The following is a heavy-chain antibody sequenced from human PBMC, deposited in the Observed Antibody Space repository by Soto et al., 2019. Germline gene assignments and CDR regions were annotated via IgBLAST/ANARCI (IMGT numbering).Heavy chain of an antibody. V-gene: IGHV1-8*01. CDR2: MNPSSGNT. CDR3: ANPGVFGVVMPVFDY. Sequence: GASVKVSCKASGYTFTSYDINWVRQATGQGLEWMGWMNPSSGNTGYAQKFQGRVTMTRNTSISTAYMELSSLRAEDTAVYYCANPGVFGVVMPVFDYWGQGTLVTVSS. J-gene: IGHJ4*02. CDR1: GYTFTSYD. D-gene: IGHD3-3*01.